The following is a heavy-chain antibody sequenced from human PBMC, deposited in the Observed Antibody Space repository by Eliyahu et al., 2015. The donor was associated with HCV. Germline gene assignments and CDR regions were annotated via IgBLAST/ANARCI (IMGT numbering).Heavy chain of an antibody. D-gene: IGHD6-6*01. CDR2: INPSGGST. Sequence: QGLEWMGIINPSGGSTSYAQKFQGRVTMTRDTSTSTVYMELSSPRSEDTAVYYCAREYSSSSALGYWGQGTLVTVSS. CDR3: AREYSSSSALGY. V-gene: IGHV1-46*01. J-gene: IGHJ4*02.